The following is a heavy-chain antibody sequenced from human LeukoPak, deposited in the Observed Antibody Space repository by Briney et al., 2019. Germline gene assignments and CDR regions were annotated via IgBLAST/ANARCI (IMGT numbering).Heavy chain of an antibody. CDR1: GFTFNKYW. J-gene: IGHJ4*02. V-gene: IGHV3-7*01. CDR2: IKTDGSQK. D-gene: IGHD6-19*01. CDR3: ARDRPIAVAGTLIY. Sequence: GGSLRLSCAASGFTFNKYWMSWVRQAPGKGLEWVATIKTDGSQKYYVDSVKGRFSISRDNANNSVYLQMNSLRAEDTAVYYCARDRPIAVAGTLIYWGQGTLVTVSS.